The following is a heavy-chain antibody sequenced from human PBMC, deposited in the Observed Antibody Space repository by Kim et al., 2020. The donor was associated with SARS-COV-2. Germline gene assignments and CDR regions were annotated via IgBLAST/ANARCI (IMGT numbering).Heavy chain of an antibody. Sequence: GGSLRLSCAASGFTFSTYGIHWVRQAPGKGLEWVAVLWYDGSNKYYADSVKGRFTISRDKSKNTLFLQMNSLRAEDTAVYYCARAQVGHEPYYGLDVWG. D-gene: IGHD1-26*01. CDR2: LWYDGSNK. CDR3: ARAQVGHEPYYGLDV. J-gene: IGHJ6*02. V-gene: IGHV3-33*01. CDR1: GFTFSTYG.